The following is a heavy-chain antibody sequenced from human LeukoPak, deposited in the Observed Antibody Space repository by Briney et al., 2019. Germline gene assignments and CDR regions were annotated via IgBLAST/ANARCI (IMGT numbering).Heavy chain of an antibody. CDR1: GFTFSSYS. D-gene: IGHD3-22*01. Sequence: GGSLRLSCAASGFTFSSYSMNWVRQAPGKGLEWVSSISSSSSYIYYADSVKGRFTISRDNAKNSLYLQMNSLRAEDTAVYYCARDGMGYDSSGLTSWGQGTLVTVSS. CDR3: ARDGMGYDSSGLTS. J-gene: IGHJ4*02. CDR2: ISSSSSYI. V-gene: IGHV3-21*01.